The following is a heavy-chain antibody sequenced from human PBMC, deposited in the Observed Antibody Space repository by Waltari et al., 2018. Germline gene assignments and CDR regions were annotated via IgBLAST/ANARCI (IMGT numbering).Heavy chain of an antibody. D-gene: IGHD3-3*01. CDR3: ARTQGTIFGVVIIGYYGMDV. CDR2: IFSNDEK. CDR1: GFSLSNARMG. Sequence: QVTLKESGPVLVKPTETLTLTCTVSGFSLSNARMGVSWIRQPPGKALEWLAHIFSNDEKSYSTSLKSRLTISKDASKSQVVLTMTNMDPVDTATYYCARTQGTIFGVVIIGYYGMDVWGQGTTVTVSS. V-gene: IGHV2-26*01. J-gene: IGHJ6*02.